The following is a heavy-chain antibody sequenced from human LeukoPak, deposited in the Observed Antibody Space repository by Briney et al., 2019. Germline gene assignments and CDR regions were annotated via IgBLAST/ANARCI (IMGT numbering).Heavy chain of an antibody. D-gene: IGHD6-13*01. CDR2: IYSGGST. J-gene: IGHJ4*02. V-gene: IGHV3-66*01. CDR1: GFTVSSNY. Sequence: GGSLRLSCAASGFTVSSNYMNWVRQAPGKGLEWVSVIYSGGSTYYADSVKGRFTISRDNSKNTLYLQMNSMRAEDTAVYYCARSGEAGTFDYWGQGTLVTVSS. CDR3: ARSGEAGTFDY.